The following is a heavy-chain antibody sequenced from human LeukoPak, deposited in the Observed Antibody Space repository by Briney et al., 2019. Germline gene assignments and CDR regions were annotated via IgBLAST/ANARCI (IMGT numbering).Heavy chain of an antibody. D-gene: IGHD4-17*01. V-gene: IGHV3-30-3*02. CDR1: GFTFSSYA. CDR2: ISYDGSNK. J-gene: IGHJ4*02. Sequence: PGRSLRLSCAASGFTFSSYAMHWVRQAPGKGLEWVAVISYDGSNKYYADSVKGRFTISRDKSKNTLYLQMNSLRAEDTAVYYCAKYAPPTTALTRFFDDWGQGTLVTASS. CDR3: AKYAPPTTALTRFFDD.